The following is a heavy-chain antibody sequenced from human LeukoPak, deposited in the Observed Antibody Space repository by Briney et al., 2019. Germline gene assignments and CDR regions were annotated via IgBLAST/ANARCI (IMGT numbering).Heavy chain of an antibody. V-gene: IGHV4-34*01. CDR1: GGSFSGYN. CDR2: INRLGNN. CDR3: ARGSPKLDS. J-gene: IGHJ5*01. Sequence: PSEALSLTCAVYGGSFSGYNWNWIRQAPGKGLEWIGEINRLGNNKKSPSLKGRVTLSVDTSKNQFSLKLTSVTAADTAVYYCARGSPKLDSWGQGTPVTVSS.